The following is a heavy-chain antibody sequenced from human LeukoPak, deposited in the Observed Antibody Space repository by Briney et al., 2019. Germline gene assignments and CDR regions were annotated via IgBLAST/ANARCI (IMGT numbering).Heavy chain of an antibody. Sequence: PSETPSLTCSVSGDSITSHYWTWIRQPAGRGLEWIGRIYPSGSSTYNPSLKSRVTMSVDTSKNQFSLRLSSVTAADTAVYYCARVRYSGSGSYYNGDFYYGMDVWAKGPRSPSP. D-gene: IGHD3-10*01. V-gene: IGHV4-4*07. CDR3: ARVRYSGSGSYYNGDFYYGMDV. CDR1: GDSITSHY. CDR2: IYPSGSS. J-gene: IGHJ6*02.